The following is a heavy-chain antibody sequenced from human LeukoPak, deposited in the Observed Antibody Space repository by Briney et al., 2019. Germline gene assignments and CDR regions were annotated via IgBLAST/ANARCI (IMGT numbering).Heavy chain of an antibody. CDR1: GDSIRSNY. J-gene: IGHJ4*02. D-gene: IGHD2-8*01. CDR2: IYHTGST. Sequence: SETLSLTCAVSGDSIRSNYWSWIRQSPGKGLEWIGYIYHTGSTNYNPSLKSRVTMSIDLSKNQFSLGLNSVTAADTAVYYCATAPNVYYYDYWGQGALVTVSS. V-gene: IGHV4-59*08. CDR3: ATAPNVYYYDY.